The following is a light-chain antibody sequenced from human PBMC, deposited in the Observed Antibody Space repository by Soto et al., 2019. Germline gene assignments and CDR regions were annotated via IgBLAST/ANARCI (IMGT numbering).Light chain of an antibody. CDR2: DVS. J-gene: IGLJ1*01. V-gene: IGLV2-14*01. CDR1: SSDVGGYNY. Sequence: QSALTQPASVSGSPGQSITISCTGTSSDVGGYNYVSWYQQHPGKAPKLTIYDVSNRPSGVSNRFSGSKSGNTASLTISGLQAEDEADYYCSSYTSSCTGYVFGTGTKVTVL. CDR3: SSYTSSCTGYV.